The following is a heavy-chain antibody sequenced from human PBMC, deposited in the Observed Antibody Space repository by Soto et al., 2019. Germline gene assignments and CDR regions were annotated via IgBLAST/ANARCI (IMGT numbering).Heavy chain of an antibody. J-gene: IGHJ4*02. D-gene: IGHD6-6*01. CDR3: ARAGSSSSHFDY. CDR2: IYYSGST. Sequence: SETLYLTCTVFGGSISSGDYYWSWIRQHPGKGLEWIGYIYYSGSTYYNPSLKSRVTISVDTSENQFSLKLSSVTAADTAVYYCARAGSSSSHFDYWGQGTLVTVSS. V-gene: IGHV4-61*08. CDR1: GGSISSGDYY.